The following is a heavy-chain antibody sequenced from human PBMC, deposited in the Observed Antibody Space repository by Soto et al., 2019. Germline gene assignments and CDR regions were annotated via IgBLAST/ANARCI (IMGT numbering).Heavy chain of an antibody. D-gene: IGHD3-10*01. V-gene: IGHV3-33*01. Sequence: GGSLRLSCAASGFTFSSYGMHWVRQAPGKGLEWVAVIWYDGSNKYYADSVKGRFTISRDNSKNTLYLQMNSLRAEDTAVYYCARDPSITMVRGVRGGFDPWGQGTLVTVSS. CDR1: GFTFSSYG. J-gene: IGHJ5*02. CDR3: ARDPSITMVRGVRGGFDP. CDR2: IWYDGSNK.